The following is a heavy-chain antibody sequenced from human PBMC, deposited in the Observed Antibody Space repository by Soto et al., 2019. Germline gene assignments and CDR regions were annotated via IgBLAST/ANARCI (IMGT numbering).Heavy chain of an antibody. CDR1: GDSISGSSFY. J-gene: IGHJ4*02. Sequence: KASETLSLTCSVSGDSISGSSFYWVWIRQPPWKGLEWIGSISYSGGTYNNPSLQSRVTISVDTSKNQFSLKLTSVTAADTAVYYCARRRASDYGGNNHPYYFDYWGQGTPVT. V-gene: IGHV4-39*01. CDR2: ISYSGGT. CDR3: ARRRASDYGGNNHPYYFDY. D-gene: IGHD4-17*01.